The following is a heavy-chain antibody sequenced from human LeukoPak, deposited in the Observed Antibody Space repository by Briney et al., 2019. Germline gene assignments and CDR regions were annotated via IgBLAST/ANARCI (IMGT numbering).Heavy chain of an antibody. J-gene: IGHJ4*02. D-gene: IGHD6-6*01. Sequence: GGSLRLSCAASGFTFSTYWMSWVRQAPGKGLEWVANIKQDGSDKYYVDSVMGRFTISRDNAKNSLYLQMNSLRAEDMAVYYCARGGVYSSSSEDYWGQGTLVTVSS. CDR2: IKQDGSDK. CDR3: ARGGVYSSSSEDY. CDR1: GFTFSTYW. V-gene: IGHV3-7*01.